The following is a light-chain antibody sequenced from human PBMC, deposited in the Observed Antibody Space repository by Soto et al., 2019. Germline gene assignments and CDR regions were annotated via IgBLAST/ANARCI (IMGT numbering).Light chain of an antibody. CDR2: GAS. CDR1: EDIDTS. V-gene: IGKV1-5*01. CDR3: QHYDTFSWT. Sequence: DIEVTQYTSTLSASVGDRFTITCRSSEDIDTSLAWFQQRPGKAPKVLIAGASGLMNGVPSTFSGSGSGTEFALTISSVQPDDFATYFCQHYDTFSWTFGQGTKVDI. J-gene: IGKJ1*01.